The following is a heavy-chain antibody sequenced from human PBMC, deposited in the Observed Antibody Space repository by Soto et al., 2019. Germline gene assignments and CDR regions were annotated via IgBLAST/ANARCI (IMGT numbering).Heavy chain of an antibody. D-gene: IGHD4-4*01. J-gene: IGHJ5*02. CDR3: ARDHRNLGLDP. V-gene: IGHV3-74*01. CDR2: IDGDGTST. Sequence: EGQLVESGGGSVQPGGSLRLSCAASGFTFSGYWMYWVRQSPGKGLVWVSRIDGDGTSTGYADSVKGRFTISRDNAKNTLYLQMNSLRAEDTAVYYCARDHRNLGLDPWGLGPLVTVSS. CDR1: GFTFSGYW.